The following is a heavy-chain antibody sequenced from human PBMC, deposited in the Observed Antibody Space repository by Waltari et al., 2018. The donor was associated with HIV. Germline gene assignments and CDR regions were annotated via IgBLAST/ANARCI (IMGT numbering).Heavy chain of an antibody. CDR3: ARDRKSNSFTFDL. CDR1: GFTLSDYD. D-gene: IGHD4-4*01. V-gene: IGHV3-21*01. Sequence: EVQLVESGGGLVKPGGSLRVSCAASGFTLSDYDMNWVRQAPGKGLEWVASISRWSSYIDHAESVEGRFTISRDNAKNSLYLQMSSLRAEDTAVYYCARDRKSNSFTFDLWGRGTLVTVSS. CDR2: ISRWSSYI. J-gene: IGHJ3*01.